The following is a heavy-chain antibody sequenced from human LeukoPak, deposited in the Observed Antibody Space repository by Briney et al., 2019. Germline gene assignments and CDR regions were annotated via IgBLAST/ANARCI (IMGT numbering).Heavy chain of an antibody. D-gene: IGHD3-10*01. J-gene: IGHJ4*02. CDR2: ISSSSSYI. CDR3: ARDIPYGSGSLYDY. CDR1: GFTFRSYS. V-gene: IGHV3-21*01. Sequence: GGSLRLSCAASGFTFRSYSMNWVRQAPGKGLEWVSSISSSSSYIYYADSVKGRFTISRDSAKNSLYLQMNSLRAEDTAVYYCARDIPYGSGSLYDYWGQGTLVTVSS.